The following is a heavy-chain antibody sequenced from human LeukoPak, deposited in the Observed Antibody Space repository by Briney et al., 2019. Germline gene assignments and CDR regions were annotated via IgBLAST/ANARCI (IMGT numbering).Heavy chain of an antibody. Sequence: GRSLRLSCAASGFTFSSFGIHWVRQSPGKGLEWVAVISYGGSNKYYADSVKGRFTISRDNSKNTLYLQMNSLRAEDTAVYYCARDRAYDFWSGYYAHWGQGTLVTVSS. CDR3: ARDRAYDFWSGYYAH. V-gene: IGHV3-30*03. CDR1: GFTFSSFG. D-gene: IGHD3-3*01. CDR2: ISYGGSNK. J-gene: IGHJ4*02.